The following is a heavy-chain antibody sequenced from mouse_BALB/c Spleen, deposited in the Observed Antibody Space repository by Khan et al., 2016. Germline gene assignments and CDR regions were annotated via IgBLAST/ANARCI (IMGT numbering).Heavy chain of an antibody. CDR1: GFDFSRYW. D-gene: IGHD2-2*01. CDR2: INPDSSTI. J-gene: IGHJ1*01. CDR3: ARCGYYGYFDV. Sequence: EVKLLESGGGLVQPGGSLKLSCAASGFDFSRYWMTWVRQAPGKGLEWIGEINPDSSTINYTPSLKDKFIISRDNAKNTLYLQMSKVGSEDTALYYCARCGYYGYFDVWGAGTTVTVSS. V-gene: IGHV4-1*02.